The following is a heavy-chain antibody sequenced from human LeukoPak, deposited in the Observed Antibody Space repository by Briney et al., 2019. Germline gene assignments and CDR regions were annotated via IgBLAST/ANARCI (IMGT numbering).Heavy chain of an antibody. CDR1: GYTFTSYA. V-gene: IGHV1-3*01. CDR3: AREDYGSGSYLGY. Sequence: AASVKVSCKASGYTFTSYAMHWVRQARGQRLECMGWINAGNGNTKYSQKFQGRVTITRDTSASTAYMELSSLRSEDTAVYYCAREDYGSGSYLGYWGQGTLVTVSS. J-gene: IGHJ4*02. CDR2: INAGNGNT. D-gene: IGHD3-10*01.